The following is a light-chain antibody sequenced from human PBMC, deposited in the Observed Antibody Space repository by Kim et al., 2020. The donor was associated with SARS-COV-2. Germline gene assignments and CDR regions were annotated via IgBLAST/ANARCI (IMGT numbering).Light chain of an antibody. CDR2: GAS. J-gene: IGKJ4*01. Sequence: EIVLTQSPGTLSLSPGDRATLSCRASQSVSSSYLAWYQQKPGQAPRLLIYGASSRATGIPDRFSGSGSGTDFTLTISRLEPEDFAVYYCQQYDSSPLTCGGGTKVDIK. V-gene: IGKV3-20*01. CDR3: QQYDSSPLT. CDR1: QSVSSSY.